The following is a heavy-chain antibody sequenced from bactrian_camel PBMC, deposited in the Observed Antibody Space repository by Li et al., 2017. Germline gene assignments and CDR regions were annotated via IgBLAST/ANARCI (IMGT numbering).Heavy chain of an antibody. J-gene: IGHJ4*01. V-gene: IGHV3S53*01. D-gene: IGHD2*01. CDR3: AADAVNLQMARWYTY. CDR1: GTTVRSHC. Sequence: HVQLVESGGGSVQAGGSLRLSCEVSGTTVRSHCMAWFRQAPGKEREAVAAIDTRGAPTYTYAVSGRFSISRDNAENTLYLQMNDLKIEDTAEYYCAADAVNLQMARWYTYWGQGTQVTVS. CDR2: IDTRGAP.